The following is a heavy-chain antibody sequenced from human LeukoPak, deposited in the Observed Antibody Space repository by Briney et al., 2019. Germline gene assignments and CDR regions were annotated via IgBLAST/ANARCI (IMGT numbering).Heavy chain of an antibody. V-gene: IGHV4-34*01. CDR1: GGSFSGYY. CDR3: ALLITMVRGVIKDDASDI. Sequence: SETLSLTCAVYGGSFSGYYWSWIRQPPGKGLEWIGEINHSGSTNYNPSLKSRVTISVDTSKNQFSLKLSSVTAADTAVYYCALLITMVRGVIKDDASDIWGQGTMVTVSS. CDR2: INHSGST. J-gene: IGHJ3*02. D-gene: IGHD3-10*01.